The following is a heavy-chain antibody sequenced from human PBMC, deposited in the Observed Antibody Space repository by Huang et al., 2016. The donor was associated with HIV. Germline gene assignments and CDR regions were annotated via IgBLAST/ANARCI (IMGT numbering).Heavy chain of an antibody. J-gene: IGHJ6*02. CDR3: ARLIGSPSFYYGLDV. CDR2: IYPGDYDS. V-gene: IGHV5-51*01. D-gene: IGHD3-10*01. CDR1: GYRFRSNW. Sequence: EVQLVQSGAEVKKPGESLKISCKGSGYRFRSNWIGWVRQMPGKGLEWRGIIYPGDYDSRYSQSFQGQVTIAADKSINTAYLKWSSLKASDTAMYYCARLIGSPSFYYGLDVWGQGTTVTVSS.